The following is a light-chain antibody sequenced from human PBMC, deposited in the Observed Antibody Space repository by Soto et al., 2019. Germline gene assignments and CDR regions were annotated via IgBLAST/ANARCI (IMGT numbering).Light chain of an antibody. CDR2: SNN. CDR3: AARDDSLNGYV. J-gene: IGLJ1*01. Sequence: QSVLTQPPSASGTPGQRVTISCSGSSSNIGSNTVNWYQQLPGTAPKLLIYSNNQRPSGVPDRFSGSKSGTSASLAISGLQSEDEADYYCAARDDSLNGYVFGTGTKVPVL. V-gene: IGLV1-44*01. CDR1: SSNIGSNT.